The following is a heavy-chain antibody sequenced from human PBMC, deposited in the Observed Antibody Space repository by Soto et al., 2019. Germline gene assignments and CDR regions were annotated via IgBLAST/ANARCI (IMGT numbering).Heavy chain of an antibody. J-gene: IGHJ6*02. CDR3: ARDLSGYCSGGSCYTIIYYYYGMDV. CDR2: INSDGSST. D-gene: IGHD2-15*01. CDR1: GFTFSSYW. Sequence: GGSLRLSCAASGFTFSSYWMHWVRQAPGKGLVWVSRINSDGSSTSYADSVKGRFTISRDNAKNTLYLQMNSLRAEDTAVYYCARDLSGYCSGGSCYTIIYYYYGMDVWGQGTTVTVSS. V-gene: IGHV3-74*01.